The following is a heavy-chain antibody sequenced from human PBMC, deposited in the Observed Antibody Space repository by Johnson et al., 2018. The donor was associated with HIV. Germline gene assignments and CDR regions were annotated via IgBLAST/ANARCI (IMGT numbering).Heavy chain of an antibody. J-gene: IGHJ3*01. Sequence: QVQLVESGGRVVRPGGSLRLSCAASGFTFDDYGMRWVRQAPGKGLEWVAVIWYDGSNKYYADSVKGRFTISRDNSKNTLYLQMNSLRAEDTAVYYCAKDLFTEREDDVFDVWGQGTMVTVSS. CDR1: GFTFDDYG. CDR2: IWYDGSNK. D-gene: IGHD1-26*01. V-gene: IGHV3-33*06. CDR3: AKDLFTEREDDVFDV.